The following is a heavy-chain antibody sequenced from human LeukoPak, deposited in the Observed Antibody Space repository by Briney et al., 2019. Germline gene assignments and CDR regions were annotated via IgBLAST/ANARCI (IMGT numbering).Heavy chain of an antibody. CDR3: AGAAAGMRYFDY. Sequence: PSETLSLTCTVSGGSVSSGSYYWSWIRQPPGKELEWIGYIYYSGSTNYNPSLKSRVTISVDTSKKQFSLKLSSVTAADTAVYHCAGAAAGMRYFDYWGQGTLVTVSS. CDR1: GGSVSSGSYY. D-gene: IGHD6-13*01. CDR2: IYYSGST. J-gene: IGHJ4*02. V-gene: IGHV4-61*01.